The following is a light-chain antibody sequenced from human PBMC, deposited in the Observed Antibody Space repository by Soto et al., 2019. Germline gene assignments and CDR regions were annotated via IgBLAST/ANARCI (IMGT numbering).Light chain of an antibody. Sequence: DIQMTQSQSSLSASVGDSVTITCRASQSISNYLNWYQQKPGKAPKLLVYAASSLQSGVPSRFSGSGSGTDFTLTISSLQPEDFATYYCQQSYSTPFTFGPGTKVDIK. J-gene: IGKJ3*01. V-gene: IGKV1-39*01. CDR3: QQSYSTPFT. CDR2: AAS. CDR1: QSISNY.